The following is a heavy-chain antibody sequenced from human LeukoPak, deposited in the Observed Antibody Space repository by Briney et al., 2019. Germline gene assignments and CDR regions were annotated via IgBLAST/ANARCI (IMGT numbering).Heavy chain of an antibody. V-gene: IGHV3-30*18. CDR2: ISHDGSNK. CDR3: AKSYSSSFGPQLRDFGYYYYGMDV. CDR1: GFTFSSYA. Sequence: GGSLRLSCAASGFTFSSYAMHWARQAPGKGLEWVAVISHDGSNKYYADSVKGRFTISRDNSKNTLYLQMNSLRAEDTAVYYCAKSYSSSFGPQLRDFGYYYYGMDVWGQGTTVTVSS. J-gene: IGHJ6*02. D-gene: IGHD6-13*01.